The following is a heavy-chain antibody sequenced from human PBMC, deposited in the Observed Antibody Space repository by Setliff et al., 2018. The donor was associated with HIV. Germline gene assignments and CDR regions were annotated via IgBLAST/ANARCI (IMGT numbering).Heavy chain of an antibody. V-gene: IGHV4-59*01. CDR1: GGSMSSYY. Sequence: PSETLSLTCTVSGGSMSSYYWSWIRQPPGKGLEWIGSIYYIGSTDYNPSLMSRVIISLDTPKNQFSLKLNSVIAADTAVYYCARNRVPSSLWGQGTLVTVSS. CDR2: IYYIGST. D-gene: IGHD3-10*01. J-gene: IGHJ4*02. CDR3: ARNRVPSSL.